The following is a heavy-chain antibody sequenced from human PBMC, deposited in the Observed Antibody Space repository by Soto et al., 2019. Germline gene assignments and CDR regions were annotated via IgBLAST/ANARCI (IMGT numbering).Heavy chain of an antibody. CDR2: SSSSGGYT. D-gene: IGHD3-10*01. Sequence: QVQLVESGGGLVEPGGSLRLSCAASGFSVGDNYMTWIRQAPGKGLEWLSYSSSSGGYTNYADSVKGRFTISTDNAKTSLYVQRDSLRAEDTAVYFCARYSGRRHVLTFGYGLDVWGQGTRVTVSS. V-gene: IGHV3-11*06. CDR1: GFSVGDNY. CDR3: ARYSGRRHVLTFGYGLDV. J-gene: IGHJ6*02.